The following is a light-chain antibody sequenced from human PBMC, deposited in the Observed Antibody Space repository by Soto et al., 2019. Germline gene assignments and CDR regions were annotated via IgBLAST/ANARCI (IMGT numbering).Light chain of an antibody. CDR2: DAS. CDR3: QESYSTPAVS. J-gene: IGKJ4*01. Sequence: DIQLTQSPSTLSASVGDRVTITCRAGQSISSWLAWYQQKPGKAPKLLIYDASSLESGVPSRFSGSGSGTEFTLTISTLQAEDFATYFCQESYSTPAVSFGGGTKVDI. V-gene: IGKV1-5*01. CDR1: QSISSW.